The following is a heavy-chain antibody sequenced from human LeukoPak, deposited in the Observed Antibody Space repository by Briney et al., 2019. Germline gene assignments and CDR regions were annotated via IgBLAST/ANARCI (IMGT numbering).Heavy chain of an antibody. D-gene: IGHD2-2*01. J-gene: IGHJ3*02. Sequence: SQTLSLTCTVSGGSISSGGYYWSWIRQHPGKGLEWIGYIYYSGSTYYNPSLKSRVTISVDTSKNQFSLKLSSVTAADTAVYYCARVVVPAAHPDAFDIWGQGTMVTVPS. CDR3: ARVVVPAAHPDAFDI. CDR2: IYYSGST. CDR1: GGSISSGGYY. V-gene: IGHV4-31*03.